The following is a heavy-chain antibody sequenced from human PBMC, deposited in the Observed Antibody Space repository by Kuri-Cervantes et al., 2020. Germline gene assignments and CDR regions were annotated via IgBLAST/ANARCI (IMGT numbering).Heavy chain of an antibody. Sequence: GGSLRLSCAASGFTFSAYYMSWIRQAPGKGLEWVSYISSSGSTIYYADSVKGRFTISRDNAKNSLYLQMNSLRAEDTAVYYCAREYCSSTSCSPYYYYGMDVWGQGTTVTVSS. J-gene: IGHJ6*02. CDR1: GFTFSAYY. CDR2: ISSSGSTI. V-gene: IGHV3-11*04. D-gene: IGHD2-2*01. CDR3: AREYCSSTSCSPYYYYGMDV.